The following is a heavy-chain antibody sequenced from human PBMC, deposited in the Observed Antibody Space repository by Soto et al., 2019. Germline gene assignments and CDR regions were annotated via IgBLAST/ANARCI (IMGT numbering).Heavy chain of an antibody. V-gene: IGHV4-59*01. CDR2: SYYSGST. J-gene: IGHJ5*02. Sequence: QVQLQESGPGLVKPSETLSLTCTVSGGSISSYYWSWIRQPPGKGLEWIGYSYYSGSTNYNPSLNSRVTIAVDTSKNQFSLKLSSVTAADTAVYYCARDLEGYCSGGSCYSLSWFDPWGQGTLVTVSS. CDR3: ARDLEGYCSGGSCYSLSWFDP. D-gene: IGHD2-15*01. CDR1: GGSISSYY.